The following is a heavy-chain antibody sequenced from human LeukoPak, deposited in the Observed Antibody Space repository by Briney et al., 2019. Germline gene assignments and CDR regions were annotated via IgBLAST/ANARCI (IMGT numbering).Heavy chain of an antibody. D-gene: IGHD3-3*01. CDR2: IYYSGST. CDR1: GCTISSYY. J-gene: IGHJ5*02. CDR3: ARGVPYDFWSGYPNNWFDP. V-gene: IGHV4-59*01. Sequence: PSETLSLTCPVSGCTISSYYWRWIRQPPGKGLEWIGYIYYSGSTNYNPPLPSRVTISEDTTKNQFSLKLSSVTAADTAVYYCARGVPYDFWSGYPNNWFDPWGQGTLVTVS.